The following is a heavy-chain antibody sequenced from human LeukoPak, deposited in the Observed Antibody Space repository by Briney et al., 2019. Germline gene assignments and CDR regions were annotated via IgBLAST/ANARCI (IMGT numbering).Heavy chain of an antibody. V-gene: IGHV1-69*13. CDR1: GGTFSSYA. J-gene: IGHJ4*02. D-gene: IGHD4-23*01. Sequence: ASVKVSCKASGGTFSSYAISWVRQAPGQGLEWMGGIIPIFGTANYAQKFQGRVTITADESTSTAYMELSSLRSEDTAVYYCASRWLGGPGYFDYWGQGTLVTVSS. CDR2: IIPIFGTA. CDR3: ASRWLGGPGYFDY.